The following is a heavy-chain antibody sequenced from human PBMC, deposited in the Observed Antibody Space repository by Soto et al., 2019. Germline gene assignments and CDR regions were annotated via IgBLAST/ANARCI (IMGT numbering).Heavy chain of an antibody. D-gene: IGHD3-10*01. J-gene: IGHJ6*02. CDR1: GGSLTNYG. V-gene: IGHV1-69*05. CDR2: IIPVFGTA. CDR3: ARGVAIQLGVTILYSMGV. Sequence: QVQLVQSGAEVKKPGSSVKVSCKASGGSLTNYGVSWVRQAPGQGLEWMGGIIPVFGTANYAQKFQGRVTIVTDESKSTVFMDVRSLRSEDAAVYFCARGVAIQLGVTILYSMGVWGLGATVTVSS.